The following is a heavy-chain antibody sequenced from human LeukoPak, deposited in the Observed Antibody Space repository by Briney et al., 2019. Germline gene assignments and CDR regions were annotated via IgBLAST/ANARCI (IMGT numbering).Heavy chain of an antibody. D-gene: IGHD3-9*01. CDR2: INPSGGST. CDR3: ANGGGMYYDILTGYLDY. V-gene: IGHV1-46*01. J-gene: IGHJ4*02. CDR1: GYTFTSYY. Sequence: ESSVKVSCKASGYTFTSYYMHWVRQAPGQGLEWMGIINPSGGSTSYAQKFQGRVTMTRDTSTSTVYMELSSLRAEDTAVYYCANGGGMYYDILTGYLDYWGQGTLVTVSS.